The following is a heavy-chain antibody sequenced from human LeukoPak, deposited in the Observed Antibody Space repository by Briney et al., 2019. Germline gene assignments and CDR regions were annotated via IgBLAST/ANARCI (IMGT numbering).Heavy chain of an antibody. D-gene: IGHD2-15*01. V-gene: IGHV3-53*01. J-gene: IGHJ4*02. CDR2: IYSGGST. CDR3: AREGWYSPKEDGDPIDY. CDR1: GFTVSSNY. Sequence: GGSLRLSCAASGFTVSSNYMSWVRQAPGKGLEWVSVIYSGGSTYYADSVKGRFTNSRDNSKNTLYLQMNSLRAEDTAVYYCAREGWYSPKEDGDPIDYWGQGTLVTVSS.